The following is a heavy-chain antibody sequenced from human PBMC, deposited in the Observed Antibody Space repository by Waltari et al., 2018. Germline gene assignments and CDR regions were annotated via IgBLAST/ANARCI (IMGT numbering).Heavy chain of an antibody. CDR1: GFTFRSYS. D-gene: IGHD2-21*02. CDR2: ISSSSSYI. CDR3: ARDLPSYCGGDCYYCDD. Sequence: EVQLVESGGGLVKPGGSLRLSCAASGFTFRSYSMNWVRQAPGRGLGWVSSISSSSSYIYYADAVKGRFTISRDNAKNSLYLQINSLRAEDTAVYYCARDLPSYCGGDCYYCDDWGQGTLVTVSS. V-gene: IGHV3-21*01. J-gene: IGHJ4*02.